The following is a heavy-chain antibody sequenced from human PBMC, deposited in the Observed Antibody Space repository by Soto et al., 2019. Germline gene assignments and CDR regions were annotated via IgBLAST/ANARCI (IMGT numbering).Heavy chain of an antibody. Sequence: PGGSLRLSCAASGFTFSTYSMHWVRQAPGKGLEYVSAISSNGGYTSYANSVKGRFTISRDNSKNTLYLQMNSLRAEDTAVYYCARDQGYRHDWGQGTLVTVSS. J-gene: IGHJ4*02. CDR3: ARDQGYRHD. CDR2: ISSNGGYT. CDR1: GFTFSTYS. V-gene: IGHV3-64*01. D-gene: IGHD2-15*01.